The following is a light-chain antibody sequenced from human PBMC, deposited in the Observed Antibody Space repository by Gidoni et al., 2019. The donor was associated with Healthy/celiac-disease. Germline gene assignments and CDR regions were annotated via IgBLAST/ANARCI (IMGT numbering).Light chain of an antibody. CDR1: QRVSSN. CDR3: QQYNNWPPMYT. CDR2: GAS. V-gene: IGKV3-15*01. Sequence: EIVMTQSPATLSVSPGERATLSCRASQRVSSNLAWYQQKPGQAPRLLIYGASTRATGIPARFSGSGSGTEFTLTISSLQSVDFAVYYCQQYNNWPPMYTFGQXTQLEIK. J-gene: IGKJ2*01.